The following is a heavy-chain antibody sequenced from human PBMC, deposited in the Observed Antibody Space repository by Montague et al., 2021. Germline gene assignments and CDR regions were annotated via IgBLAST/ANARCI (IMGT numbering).Heavy chain of an antibody. V-gene: IGHV4-59*12. CDR1: GGSISTYH. CDR2: THHNGNT. J-gene: IGHJ5*02. CDR3: ARDVEHSYDCFSHP. D-gene: IGHD5-12*01. Sequence: SETLSLTCTVSGGSISTYHWNWLRQPPGKGLEWIGETHHNGNTNYNYNPSLKSRVTISADKSNNQFSLKLSSVTAADTTVYYCARDVEHSYDCFSHPWGQGTLVTVSS.